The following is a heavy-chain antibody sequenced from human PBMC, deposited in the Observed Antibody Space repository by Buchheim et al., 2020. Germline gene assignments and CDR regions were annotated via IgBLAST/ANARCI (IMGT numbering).Heavy chain of an antibody. J-gene: IGHJ4*02. CDR3: ARTFCSSTSCYHLFDY. D-gene: IGHD2-2*01. CDR2: MNPNSGNT. V-gene: IGHV1-8*01. Sequence: QVQLVQSGAEVKKPGASVKVSCKASGYTFTSYDIHWVRQATGQGLEWMGWMNPNSGNTGSAQKFQGRVTMTRDTSISTAYMEVSSLISEDTAVYYCARTFCSSTSCYHLFDYWGQGTL. CDR1: GYTFTSYD.